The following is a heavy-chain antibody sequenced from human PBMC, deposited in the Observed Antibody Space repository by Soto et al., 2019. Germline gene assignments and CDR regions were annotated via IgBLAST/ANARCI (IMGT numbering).Heavy chain of an antibody. D-gene: IGHD2-8*01. Sequence: GGSLRLSCAASGFTFSFYAMTWVRQAPGKDLEWVSSITGSGGNTYYADSVKGRFTISRDNSKNTLYLQMNSLKAEDTAVYYCAKDRCTNGVCYNDHWGQGTLVTVSS. CDR1: GFTFSFYA. CDR3: AKDRCTNGVCYNDH. CDR2: ITGSGGNT. J-gene: IGHJ4*02. V-gene: IGHV3-23*01.